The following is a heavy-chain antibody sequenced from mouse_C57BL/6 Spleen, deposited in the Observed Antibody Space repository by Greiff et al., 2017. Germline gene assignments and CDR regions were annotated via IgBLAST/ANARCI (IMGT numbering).Heavy chain of an antibody. D-gene: IGHD1-1*01. CDR3: ARALRWYFDV. CDR1: GFTFSDYG. V-gene: IGHV5-17*01. Sequence: DVQLVESGGGLVKPGGSLKLSCAASGFTFSDYGMHWVRQAPEKGLEWVAYISSGSSTIYYADTVKGRFTISRDNAKNTLFLQMTSLRSEDTAMYYCARALRWYFDVWGTGTTVTVSS. CDR2: ISSGSSTI. J-gene: IGHJ1*03.